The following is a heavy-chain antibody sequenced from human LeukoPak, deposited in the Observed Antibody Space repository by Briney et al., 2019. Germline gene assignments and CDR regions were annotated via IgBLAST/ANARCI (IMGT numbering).Heavy chain of an antibody. CDR3: ARGVYIAAAQYGY. D-gene: IGHD6-13*01. Sequence: ASETLSLTCTVSSGSISNYYWSWIRQPPGKGLEWIGYIYYSGTTNYNPSLKSRVTISVDTSKNQFSLKLNSVTAADTAVYYCARGVYIAAAQYGYWGQGTLVTVSS. CDR1: SGSISNYY. V-gene: IGHV4-59*01. CDR2: IYYSGTT. J-gene: IGHJ4*02.